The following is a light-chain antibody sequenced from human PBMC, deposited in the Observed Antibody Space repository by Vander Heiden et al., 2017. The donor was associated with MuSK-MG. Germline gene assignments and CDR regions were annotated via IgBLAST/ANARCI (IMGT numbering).Light chain of an antibody. CDR3: HGT. Sequence: DIQLTQSPSSLSASVGDRVTITCRVSQGISSYLNWDRQKPGKVPNLRIDSVSNLIFGVNVRCSGGVSETECQRTIRGLKHEDGASDYGHGTFGRGTKVEIK. CDR1: QGISSY. CDR2: SVS. J-gene: IGKJ1*01. V-gene: IGKV1-27*01.